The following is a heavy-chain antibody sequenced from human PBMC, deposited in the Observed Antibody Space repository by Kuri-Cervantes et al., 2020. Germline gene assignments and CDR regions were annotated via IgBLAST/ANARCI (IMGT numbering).Heavy chain of an antibody. Sequence: GGSLRLSCAASGFTFSSYGMHWVRQAPGKGLEWVAVISYDGSNKYYADSVKGRFTISRDNSKNTLYLQMNSLRAEDTAVYYCAKDPSGWGTQWHFDLWGRGTLVTVSS. CDR2: ISYDGSNK. CDR3: AKDPSGWGTQWHFDL. V-gene: IGHV3-30*18. D-gene: IGHD6-19*01. J-gene: IGHJ2*01. CDR1: GFTFSSYG.